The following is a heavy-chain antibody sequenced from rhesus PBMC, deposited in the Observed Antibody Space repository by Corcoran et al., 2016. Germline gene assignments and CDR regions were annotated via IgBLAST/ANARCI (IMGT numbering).Heavy chain of an antibody. V-gene: IGHV3S5*01. D-gene: IGHD5-30*01. CDR3: AKDPGYSGY. CDR1: GFTFSSYG. CDR2: SNSGGGST. Sequence: EVQLVETGGGLVQPGGSLKLSCAASGFTFSSYGMSWVRQAPGKGLEWVSASNSGGGSTYYADSVKGRFTISRDNSKNTLSLQMNSLRAEDTAVYYCAKDPGYSGYWGQGVLVTVSS. J-gene: IGHJ4*01.